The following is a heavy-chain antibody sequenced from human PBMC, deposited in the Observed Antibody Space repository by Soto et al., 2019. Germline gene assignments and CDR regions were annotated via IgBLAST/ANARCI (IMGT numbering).Heavy chain of an antibody. V-gene: IGHV3-7*03. D-gene: IGHD2-21*02. Sequence: PGGSLRLSCPASGFTFVTRWMVWARQPPGKRLERVANIKQEGGEKTYGDSVEGRFTVSRDNAQKSLYLQMNSLRVEDTAMYYCARGGDSYIDYWGQGALVTVSS. CDR1: GFTFVTRW. J-gene: IGHJ4*02. CDR3: ARGGDSYIDY. CDR2: IKQEGGEK.